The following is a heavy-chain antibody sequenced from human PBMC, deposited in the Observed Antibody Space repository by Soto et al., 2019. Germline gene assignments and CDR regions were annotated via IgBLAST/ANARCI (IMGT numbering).Heavy chain of an antibody. CDR1: GYTFTSYG. CDR2: ISAYNGNT. Sequence: ASVKVSCKASGYTFTSYGISWVRQAPGQGLEWMGWISAYNGNTNYAQKLQGRVTMTTDTSTSTAYMELRSLRSDDMAVYYCARVLPYCSGGSCYGGAFDYWGQGTLVTVSS. D-gene: IGHD2-15*01. J-gene: IGHJ4*02. V-gene: IGHV1-18*03. CDR3: ARVLPYCSGGSCYGGAFDY.